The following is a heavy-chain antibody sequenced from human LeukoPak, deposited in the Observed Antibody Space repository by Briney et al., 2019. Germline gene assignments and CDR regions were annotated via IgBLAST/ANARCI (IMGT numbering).Heavy chain of an antibody. CDR1: GYSFTGYY. D-gene: IGHD4-11*01. V-gene: IGHV1-2*02. J-gene: IGHJ6*03. Sequence: LVASVKVSCKASGYSFTGYYMHWVRQAPGQGLEWMGWINPDSGGTNYAQKFQGRVTMTRDTSITTAYMELSRLTSDDTAVYYCASGYSDYADYYNYYMDVWGKGTTVTVSS. CDR3: ASGYSDYADYYNYYMDV. CDR2: INPDSGGT.